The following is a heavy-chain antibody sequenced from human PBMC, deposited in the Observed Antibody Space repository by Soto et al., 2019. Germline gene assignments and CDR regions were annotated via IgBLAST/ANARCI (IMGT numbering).Heavy chain of an antibody. V-gene: IGHV3-33*01. CDR2: IWYDGSKK. Sequence: VGSLRLSCAASGFTFSSFGMHWVRQAPGKGLEWVSLIWYDGSKKSYGDSVKGRFTISRDNSRNTVYLQMNSLRADDTAVYYCARDASYYSLWSGYYPSRNGMDVWGQGTTVTSP. CDR3: ARDASYYSLWSGYYPSRNGMDV. J-gene: IGHJ6*02. CDR1: GFTFSSFG. D-gene: IGHD3-3*01.